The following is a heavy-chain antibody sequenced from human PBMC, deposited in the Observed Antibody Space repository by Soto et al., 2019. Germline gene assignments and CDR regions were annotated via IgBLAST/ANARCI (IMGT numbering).Heavy chain of an antibody. D-gene: IGHD3-3*01. CDR1: GYPVTAYY. CDR3: ARGGGVGVAGSAAFDM. V-gene: IGHV1-2*02. CDR2: INPATGAA. J-gene: IGHJ3*02. Sequence: QLHLVQSGAVVKKPGASVTVSCSASGYPVTAYYMHWVRQAPGRGLEWMGGINPATGAAKYTQTFPGRVTMTRDTSTSTVFMELSGPASGDTAVFYCARGGGVGVAGSAAFDMWGQGTLVTVSS.